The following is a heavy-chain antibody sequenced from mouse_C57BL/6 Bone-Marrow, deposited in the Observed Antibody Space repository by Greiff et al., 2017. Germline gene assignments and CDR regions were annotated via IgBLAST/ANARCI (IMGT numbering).Heavy chain of an antibody. CDR1: GFSLTSYG. CDR3: ASPITTVAPHYYAMDY. D-gene: IGHD1-1*01. V-gene: IGHV2-2*01. CDR2: IWSGGST. J-gene: IGHJ4*01. Sequence: QVQLQQSGPGLVQPSQSLSITCTVSGFSLTSYGVHWVRQSPGKGLEWLGVIWSGGSTDYNAAFISRLSISKDNSKSQVFFKMNSLQADDTAIYYCASPITTVAPHYYAMDYWGQGTSVTVSS.